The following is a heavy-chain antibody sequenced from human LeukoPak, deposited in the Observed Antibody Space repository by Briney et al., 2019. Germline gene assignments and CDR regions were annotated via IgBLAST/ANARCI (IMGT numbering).Heavy chain of an antibody. CDR3: TRISRAGLLHHKYYFDY. CDR1: GFTFGDYA. J-gene: IGHJ4*02. CDR2: IRSKAYGGTT. D-gene: IGHD3-3*01. V-gene: IGHV3-49*04. Sequence: PGRSLRLSCTASGFTFGDYAMSWVRQAPGKGLEWVGFIRSKAYGGTTEYAASVKGRFTISRDDSKSIAYLQMNSLKTEDTAVYYCTRISRAGLLHHKYYFDYWGQGTLVTVSS.